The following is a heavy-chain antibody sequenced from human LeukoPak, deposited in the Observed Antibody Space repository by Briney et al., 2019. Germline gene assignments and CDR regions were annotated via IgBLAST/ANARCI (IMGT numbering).Heavy chain of an antibody. Sequence: ASVKVSCKASGYTFTGYYMHWVRQAPGQGLEWMGWINPNSGGTNYAQKFQSRVTMTRDTSISTAYMELSRLRSDDTAVYYCARGPPIVVVPAAPFDYWGQGTLVTVSP. CDR1: GYTFTGYY. CDR3: ARGPPIVVVPAAPFDY. J-gene: IGHJ4*02. D-gene: IGHD2-2*01. CDR2: INPNSGGT. V-gene: IGHV1-2*02.